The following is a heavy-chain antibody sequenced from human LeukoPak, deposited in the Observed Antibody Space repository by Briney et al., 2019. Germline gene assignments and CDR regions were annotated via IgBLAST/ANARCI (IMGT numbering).Heavy chain of an antibody. J-gene: IGHJ4*02. CDR3: ASSYYDSSGYYLRRFDY. Sequence: GASVKVSCKASGGTFSSYAISWVRQAPGQGLEWMGRIIPILGIANYAQKFQGRVTITADESTSTAYMELSSLRSEDTTVYYCASSYYDSSGYYLRRFDYWGQGTLVTVSS. D-gene: IGHD3-22*01. CDR1: GGTFSSYA. CDR2: IIPILGIA. V-gene: IGHV1-69*04.